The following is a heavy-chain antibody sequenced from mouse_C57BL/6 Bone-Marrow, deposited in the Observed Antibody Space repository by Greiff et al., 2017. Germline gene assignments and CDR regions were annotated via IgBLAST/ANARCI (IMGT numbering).Heavy chain of an antibody. CDR3: ARTFITNFPYYYAMDY. CDR1: GYTFTSYG. D-gene: IGHD1-1*01. J-gene: IGHJ4*01. CDR2: IYPRSGNT. V-gene: IGHV1-81*01. Sequence: QVQLKESGAELARPGASVKLSCKASGYTFTSYGISWVKPRTGQGLEWIGEIYPRSGNTYYNEKFKGKATLTADKSSSTAYLELRSLTSEDSAVYFCARTFITNFPYYYAMDYWGQGTSVTVSS.